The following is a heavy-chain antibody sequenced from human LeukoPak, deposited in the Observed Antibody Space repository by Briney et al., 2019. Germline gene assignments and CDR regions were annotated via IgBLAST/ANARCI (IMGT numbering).Heavy chain of an antibody. V-gene: IGHV3-23*01. CDR2: ISGSGGST. Sequence: GGSLRLSCAASGFTFSSYAMSWVRQAPGEGLEWVSAISGSGGSTYYADSVKGRFTISRDNSKNTLYLQMKSLRAEDTAVYYCAKDHSWPPYFDFWGQGTLVTVSS. J-gene: IGHJ4*02. CDR3: AKDHSWPPYFDF. CDR1: GFTFSSYA.